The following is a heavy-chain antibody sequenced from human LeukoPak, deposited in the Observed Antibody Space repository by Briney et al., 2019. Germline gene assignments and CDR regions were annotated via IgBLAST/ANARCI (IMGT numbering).Heavy chain of an antibody. Sequence: SETLSLTCTVSGGSISSHYWSWIRQPPGKGLEWIGYIYYSGSTNYHPSLKSRVTISVDTSKNQFSLKLSSVTAADTAVYYCARLAKDFWSGYFPAYYYYYMDVWGKGTTVTVSS. CDR1: GGSISSHY. CDR3: ARLAKDFWSGYFPAYYYYYMDV. D-gene: IGHD3-3*01. J-gene: IGHJ6*03. CDR2: IYYSGST. V-gene: IGHV4-59*11.